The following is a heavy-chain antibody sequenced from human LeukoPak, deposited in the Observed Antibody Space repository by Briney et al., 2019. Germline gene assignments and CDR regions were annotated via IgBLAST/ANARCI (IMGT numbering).Heavy chain of an antibody. Sequence: PSETLSLTCTVSGGSISSYYWTWIRQPAGKGLEWIGRIYATGSTNYNPSLKSRVTMSVDTSKNQFSLKLSSVTAADTAVYYCARFGRGYDGGGPLFDYWGQGTLVTVSS. V-gene: IGHV4-4*07. CDR3: ARFGRGYDGGGPLFDY. CDR2: IYATGST. J-gene: IGHJ4*02. D-gene: IGHD3-22*01. CDR1: GGSISSYY.